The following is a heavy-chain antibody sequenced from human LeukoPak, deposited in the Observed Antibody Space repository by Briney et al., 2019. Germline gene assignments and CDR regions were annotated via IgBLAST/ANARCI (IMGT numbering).Heavy chain of an antibody. Sequence: GASVKVSCKASGYTFTSYGISWVRQAPGQGLEWMGWISAYNGNTNYAQKLQGRVTMTTDTSTSTAYMELRSLRSDDTAVYYCARGLDCSSTSCYVSSTDYWGQGTLVTVSS. J-gene: IGHJ4*02. CDR1: GYTFTSYG. CDR2: ISAYNGNT. V-gene: IGHV1-18*01. D-gene: IGHD2-2*01. CDR3: ARGLDCSSTSCYVSSTDY.